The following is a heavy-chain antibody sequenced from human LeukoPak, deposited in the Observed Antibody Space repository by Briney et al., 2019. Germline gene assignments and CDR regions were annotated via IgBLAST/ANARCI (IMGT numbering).Heavy chain of an antibody. D-gene: IGHD2-8*01. V-gene: IGHV3-30*04. Sequence: GGSLRLSCAASGFTFSNYAMHWVRRAPGRGLQWVAVISYDGSDVNCADSVKGRFTISRDNSKSTLYLQLNSLRVEDTAVYYCARDNNGDYWGQGTLVTVSS. CDR1: GFTFSNYA. J-gene: IGHJ4*02. CDR2: ISYDGSDV. CDR3: ARDNNGDY.